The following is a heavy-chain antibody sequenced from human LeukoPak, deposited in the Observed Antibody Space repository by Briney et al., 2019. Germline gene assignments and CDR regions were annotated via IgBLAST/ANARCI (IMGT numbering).Heavy chain of an antibody. CDR1: GFTFSSYG. D-gene: IGHD4-17*01. CDR3: AKSVTTMHDAFDI. V-gene: IGHV3-30*18. Sequence: GGSLRLSCAASGFTFSSYGMRWVRQAPGKGLEWVAFISYDGSNKYYTDSVKGRFTISRDNSKNTLYLQMNSLRAEDTAVYYCAKSVTTMHDAFDIWGQGTMVTVSS. CDR2: ISYDGSNK. J-gene: IGHJ3*02.